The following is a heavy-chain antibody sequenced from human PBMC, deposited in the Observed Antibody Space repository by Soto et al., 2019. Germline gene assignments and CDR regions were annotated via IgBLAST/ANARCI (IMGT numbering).Heavy chain of an antibody. CDR3: ARLDYDFWSGLPGGNWFDP. V-gene: IGHV4-39*01. J-gene: IGHJ5*02. CDR1: GGSISSSSYY. Sequence: SETLSLTCTVSGGSISSSSYYWGWIRQPPGKGLEWIGSIYYSGNTYYNPSLKSRVTISVDTSKNQFSLKLSSVTAADTAVYYCARLDYDFWSGLPGGNWFDPWGQGTLVTVSS. D-gene: IGHD3-3*01. CDR2: IYYSGNT.